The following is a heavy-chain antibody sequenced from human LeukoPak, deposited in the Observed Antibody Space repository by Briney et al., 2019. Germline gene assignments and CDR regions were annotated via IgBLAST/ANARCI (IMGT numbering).Heavy chain of an antibody. Sequence: GGSLRLSCAASGFTFSNYNMNWVRQAPGKGLEWVSYITSSSSIIYYADSVKGRFAISRDNAKNSLHLQMNSLRAEDTAVYYCARDFEAAGEDYWGQGTLVTVSS. CDR2: ITSSSSII. CDR3: ARDFEAAGEDY. CDR1: GFTFSNYN. V-gene: IGHV3-48*01. J-gene: IGHJ4*02. D-gene: IGHD6-13*01.